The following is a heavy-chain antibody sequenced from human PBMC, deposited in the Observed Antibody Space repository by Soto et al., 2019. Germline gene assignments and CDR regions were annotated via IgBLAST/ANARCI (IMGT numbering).Heavy chain of an antibody. D-gene: IGHD3-22*01. V-gene: IGHV3-23*01. J-gene: IGHJ6*02. CDR1: GFTFSSYP. Sequence: GGSLRLSCAASGFTFSSYPMSWVRQAPGRGLEWVSYISGSGANTNYADSVKGRFTVSRDNSKNTLYLQMNSLRAEDTAVYYCARDSGVYDYYYYGMDVWGQGTTVTVSS. CDR2: ISGSGANT. CDR3: ARDSGVYDYYYYGMDV.